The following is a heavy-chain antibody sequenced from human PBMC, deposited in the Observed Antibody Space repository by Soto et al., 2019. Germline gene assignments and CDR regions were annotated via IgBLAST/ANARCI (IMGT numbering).Heavy chain of an antibody. CDR3: ARGRVVEMATIPWTHYYGMDV. Sequence: QVQLVQSGAEVKKPGSSAKVSCKASGGTFSSYAISWVRQAPGQGLEWMGGIVPSVGAGNYAQKFKGRVTITADESTSTAYMELSSLRFEDTAVYFCARGRVVEMATIPWTHYYGMDVWGQGTTVTVSS. J-gene: IGHJ6*02. D-gene: IGHD5-12*01. V-gene: IGHV1-69*01. CDR1: GGTFSSYA. CDR2: IVPSVGAG.